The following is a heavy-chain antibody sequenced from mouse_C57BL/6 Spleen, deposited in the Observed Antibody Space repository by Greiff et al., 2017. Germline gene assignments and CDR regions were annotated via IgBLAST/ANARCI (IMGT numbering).Heavy chain of an antibody. CDR3: SGGSYDPPV. J-gene: IGHJ1*03. D-gene: IGHD2-3*01. Sequence: QVQLQQSGAELARPGASVKMSCKASGYTFTSFTMHWVKQRPGQGLEWIGYINPSSGYTKYNQKFKDKATLTADKSSSTAYMQLSSLTSEDSAVYYCSGGSYDPPVWGTVTTVTVSS. CDR2: INPSSGYT. V-gene: IGHV1-4*01. CDR1: GYTFTSFT.